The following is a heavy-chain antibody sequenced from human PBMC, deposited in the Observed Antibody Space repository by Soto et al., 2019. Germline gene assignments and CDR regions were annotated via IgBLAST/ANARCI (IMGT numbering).Heavy chain of an antibody. CDR1: GFVFSDYA. Sequence: EVQLLDSGGGWVQPGGSQRLSCVAAGFVFSDYAMSWVRQAAGKGLEWVSAISAGGSDTYYADSVKGRFTVSRVNSKNTRYLQMNPPTAQATAIYDCSSVPIWCGSSICYPEGFDSWGPGTLVTVPS. J-gene: IGHJ4*02. D-gene: IGHD3-3*01. CDR3: SSVPIWCGSSICYPEGFDS. V-gene: IGHV3-23*01. CDR2: ISAGGSDT.